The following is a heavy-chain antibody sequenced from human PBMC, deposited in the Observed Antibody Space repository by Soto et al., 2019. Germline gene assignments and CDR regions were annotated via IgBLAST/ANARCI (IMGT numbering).Heavy chain of an antibody. D-gene: IGHD2-15*01. J-gene: IGHJ5*02. CDR3: ARDLPRYCSGGSCLDWFDP. V-gene: IGHV1-18*01. Sequence: WASVKVSCKASGYTFTSYGISWVRQAPGQGLEWMGWISAYNGNTNYAQKLQGRVTMTTDTSTSTAYMELRSLRSDDTAVYYCARDLPRYCSGGSCLDWFDPWGQGTLVTVSS. CDR1: GYTFTSYG. CDR2: ISAYNGNT.